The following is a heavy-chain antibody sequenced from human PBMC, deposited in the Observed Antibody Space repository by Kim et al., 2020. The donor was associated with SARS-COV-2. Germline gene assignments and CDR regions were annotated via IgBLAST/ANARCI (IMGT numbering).Heavy chain of an antibody. CDR3: ARAPWVDTATNDY. V-gene: IGHV3-64*01. CDR1: GFTFSSYA. J-gene: IGHJ4*02. Sequence: GGSLRLSCAASGFTFSSYAMHWVRQAPGKGLEYVSAISSNGGSTYYANSVKGRFTISRDNSKNTLYLQMGSLRAEDMAVYYCARAPWVDTATNDYWGQGTLVTVSS. CDR2: ISSNGGST. D-gene: IGHD5-18*01.